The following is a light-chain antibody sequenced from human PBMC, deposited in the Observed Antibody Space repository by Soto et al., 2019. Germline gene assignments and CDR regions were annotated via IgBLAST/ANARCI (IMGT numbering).Light chain of an antibody. CDR3: QQRSNWPPT. CDR2: DAS. J-gene: IGKJ2*01. CDR1: QSVRSY. V-gene: IGKV3-11*01. Sequence: EIVLTQSPATLSLSPGERATLSCRASQSVRSYLAWYQQKHGQAPRLLIYDASNRATGIPARFSGGGSGTDFTLTISSLELEDFAVYYCQQRSNWPPTFGQGTKLEI.